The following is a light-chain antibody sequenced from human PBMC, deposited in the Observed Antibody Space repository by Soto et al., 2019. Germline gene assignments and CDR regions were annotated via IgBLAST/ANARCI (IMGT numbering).Light chain of an antibody. CDR3: QQGYTTPFT. V-gene: IGKV1-39*01. J-gene: IGKJ3*01. CDR1: QRISNS. CDR2: GAS. Sequence: DIQMTQSSSSLSSSVGDRVTITCRASQRISNSLSWYQQKPGTAPKLLISGASRLQSGVPARFSGSGSGTDFTLTISSLQVEDFATYYCQQGYTTPFTFGPGTKVNIK.